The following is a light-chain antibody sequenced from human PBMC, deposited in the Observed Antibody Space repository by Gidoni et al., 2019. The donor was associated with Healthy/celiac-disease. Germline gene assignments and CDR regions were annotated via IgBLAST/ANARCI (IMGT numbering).Light chain of an antibody. J-gene: IGKJ1*01. CDR3: QQYNSYGT. CDR2: DAS. Sequence: DIQMTQSPSTLSASVGDRVTITCRASQSISSWLAWYQQKPGEAPKLLIYDASSLESGVPSRFSGSGSGTEFTLTISSLQPDDFATYYCQQYNSYGTFXQXTKVEIK. CDR1: QSISSW. V-gene: IGKV1-5*01.